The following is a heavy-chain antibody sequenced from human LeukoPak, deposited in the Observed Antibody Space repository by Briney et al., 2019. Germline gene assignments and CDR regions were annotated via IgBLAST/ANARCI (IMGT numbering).Heavy chain of an antibody. D-gene: IGHD6-19*01. CDR3: ARAQSAGDCFDH. J-gene: IGHJ5*02. V-gene: IGHV4-34*01. Sequence: SETLSLTCAVYGGSFSGYYWSWIRQPPGKGLEWIGEISHSGSTNYNPSLTSRVTISVDTSKNQFSLKLSSVTAADTAVYYCARAQSAGDCFDHWGQGTLVTVSS. CDR2: ISHSGST. CDR1: GGSFSGYY.